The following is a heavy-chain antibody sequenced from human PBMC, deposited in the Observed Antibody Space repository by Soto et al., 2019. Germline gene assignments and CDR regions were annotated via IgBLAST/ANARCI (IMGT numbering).Heavy chain of an antibody. V-gene: IGHV3-33*01. CDR2: IWYDGSNK. CDR1: GFTFSSYG. J-gene: IGHJ4*02. D-gene: IGHD3-22*01. CDR3: ARDRSFYDSSGTFDY. Sequence: QVQLVESGGGVVQPGRSLRLSCAASGFTFSSYGMHWVRQAPGKGLEWVAVIWYDGSNKYYADSVKGRFTISRDNSKNTLYLQMNSLRAEDTAVYYCARDRSFYDSSGTFDYWGQGTLVTVSS.